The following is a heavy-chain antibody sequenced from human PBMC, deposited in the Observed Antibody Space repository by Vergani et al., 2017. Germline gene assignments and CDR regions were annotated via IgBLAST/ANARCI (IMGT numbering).Heavy chain of an antibody. CDR1: GYTFTGYY. V-gene: IGHV1-2*02. Sequence: QVQLVQSGAEVKKPGASVKVSCKASGYTFTGYYMHWVRQAPGQGLEWMGWINPNSGGTNYAQKFQGRVTMTRDTSISTAYMELSRLRSDDTAVYYCARDVAGYCSGGSCYAYYFDYWGQGTLVTVSS. J-gene: IGHJ4*02. CDR3: ARDVAGYCSGGSCYAYYFDY. D-gene: IGHD2-15*01. CDR2: INPNSGGT.